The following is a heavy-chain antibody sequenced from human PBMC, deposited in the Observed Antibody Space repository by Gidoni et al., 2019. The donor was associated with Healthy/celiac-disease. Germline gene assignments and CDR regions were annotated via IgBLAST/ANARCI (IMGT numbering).Heavy chain of an antibody. D-gene: IGHD3-10*01. Sequence: QVQLVQSGAEVKKQGAAVKVYCKASGYILTGYYMHWVRQAPGQGLEWMGWINPNSGGTKYAQKVEGRVTMTRDTSISTAYMELRRLRSDDMAVYYCARVLRFSESFDYWGQGSLVTVSS. J-gene: IGHJ4*02. CDR3: ARVLRFSESFDY. V-gene: IGHV1-2*02. CDR1: GYILTGYY. CDR2: INPNSGGT.